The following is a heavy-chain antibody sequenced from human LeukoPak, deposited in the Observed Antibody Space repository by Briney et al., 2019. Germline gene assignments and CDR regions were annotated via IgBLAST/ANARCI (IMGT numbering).Heavy chain of an antibody. CDR1: GGSISSYY. J-gene: IGHJ4*02. D-gene: IGHD6-13*01. V-gene: IGHV4-59*01. Sequence: SETLSLTCTVSGGSISSYYWSWIRQPPGKGLEWIGYIYYSGSTNYNPSPKSRVTISVDTSKNQFSLKLSSVTAADTAVYYCARGVVAAAGRTFDFWGQGTLVTVSS. CDR2: IYYSGST. CDR3: ARGVVAAAGRTFDF.